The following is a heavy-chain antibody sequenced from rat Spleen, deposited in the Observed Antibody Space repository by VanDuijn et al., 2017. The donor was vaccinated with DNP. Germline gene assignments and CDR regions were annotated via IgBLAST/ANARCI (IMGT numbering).Heavy chain of an antibody. J-gene: IGHJ1*01. CDR1: GFTFNNYD. V-gene: IGHV5-7*01. CDR3: ARYDGSYYYGGYFDF. Sequence: EVQLVASGGGLVQPGRSMKLSCAASGFTFNNYDMAWVRQAPRKGLEWVATISYDGSSTYYRDSVKGRFTISRDNAKSTLYLQRDSLRSEDTATYYCARYDGSYYYGGYFDFWGPGTMVTVSS. CDR2: ISYDGSST. D-gene: IGHD1-12*02.